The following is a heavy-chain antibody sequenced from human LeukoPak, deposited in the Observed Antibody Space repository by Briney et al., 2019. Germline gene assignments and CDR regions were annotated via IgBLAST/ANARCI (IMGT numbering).Heavy chain of an antibody. CDR2: ISYDGSNK. V-gene: IGHV3-30*03. J-gene: IGHJ5*02. CDR3: ARDNSVRDEAWWFNP. Sequence: AGGSLRLSCAASGFTFSSYAMHWVRQAPGKGLEWVAVISYDGSNKYYAGSVKGRFTISRDNSKNTLYLQMNSLRAEDTAVYYCARDNSVRDEAWWFNPWGQGTLVTVSS. D-gene: IGHD5-24*01. CDR1: GFTFSSYA.